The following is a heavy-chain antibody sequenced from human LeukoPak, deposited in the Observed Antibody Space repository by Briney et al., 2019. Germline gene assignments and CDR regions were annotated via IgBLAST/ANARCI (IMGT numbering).Heavy chain of an antibody. CDR3: ARGGGLDV. CDR1: GLTFSSHW. V-gene: IGHV3-7*03. Sequence: GGSLRLSCAASGLTFSSHWMNWARQAPGKGLEWVASINHNGNVNYYVDSVKGRFTISRDNAKNSLYLQMSNLRAEDTAVYFCARGGGLDVWGQGATVTVSS. J-gene: IGHJ6*02. D-gene: IGHD3-16*01. CDR2: INHNGNVN.